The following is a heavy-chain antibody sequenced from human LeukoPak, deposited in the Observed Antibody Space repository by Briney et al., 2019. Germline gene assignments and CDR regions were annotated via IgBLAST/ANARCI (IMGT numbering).Heavy chain of an antibody. J-gene: IGHJ4*02. D-gene: IGHD3-16*01. CDR1: GFTFSNAW. Sequence: GSLRLSCAASGFTFSNAWMSWVRQAPGKGLEWVGRIKSKSEGGTTDYAAPVKGRFSISRDDSKNALSLQMNSLKTEDTAVYYCTTLGGFDYWGQGTLVTVSS. CDR2: IKSKSEGGTT. CDR3: TTLGGFDY. V-gene: IGHV3-15*01.